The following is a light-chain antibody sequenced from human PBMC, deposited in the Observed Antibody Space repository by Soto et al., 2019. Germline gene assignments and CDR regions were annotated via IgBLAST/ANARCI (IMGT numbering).Light chain of an antibody. J-gene: IGKJ5*01. CDR1: QSVSIY. CDR3: QQRSNWPPS. Sequence: EIVLTQSPATLSLSPGERATLSCRASQSVSIYFAWYQQKPGQAPRLLVYDASSRATGIPARFSGSVSGTDFTLTISSLEPEDFAVYYCQQRSNWPPSFGQGTRLEIK. V-gene: IGKV3-11*01. CDR2: DAS.